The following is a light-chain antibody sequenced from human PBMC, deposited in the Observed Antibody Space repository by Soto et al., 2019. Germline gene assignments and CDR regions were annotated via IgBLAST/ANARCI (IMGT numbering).Light chain of an antibody. V-gene: IGKV3-15*01. Sequence: EIVMTQSPATLSVSPGERATLSCRASQSVSSNLAWYQQKPGQAPRLLIYGASTRATGVPARFSGSGSGTEFTLTISSLQSEDFALYYCQQYHKGPPRTFGQGTKVETK. CDR1: QSVSSN. CDR2: GAS. CDR3: QQYHKGPPRT. J-gene: IGKJ1*01.